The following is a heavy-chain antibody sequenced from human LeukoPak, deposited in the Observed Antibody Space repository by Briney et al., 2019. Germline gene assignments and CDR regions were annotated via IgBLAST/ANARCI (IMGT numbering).Heavy chain of an antibody. CDR1: GGSISSSSYY. J-gene: IGHJ4*02. Sequence: SETLSLTCTVSGGSISSSSYYWGWIRQPPGKGLEWIGSIYYSGSTYYNPSLKSRVTISVDTSKNQFSLKLSSVTAADTAVYYCARHEAVAGSNFDYWGQGTLVTVSS. V-gene: IGHV4-39*07. CDR3: ARHEAVAGSNFDY. CDR2: IYYSGST. D-gene: IGHD6-19*01.